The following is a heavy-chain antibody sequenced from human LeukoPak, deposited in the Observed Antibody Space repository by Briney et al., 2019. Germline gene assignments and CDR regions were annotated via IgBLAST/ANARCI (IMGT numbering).Heavy chain of an antibody. CDR2: ISGSGDNT. Sequence: GGSLRLSCATSGFTFSSYGMTCVRQAPGKGLEWVSSISGSGDNTYYADSVKGRFTFSRDNSKDTLYLQMNSLRAEDTAVYYCARGGYYGSGTYYSPTSPHWGQGTLVTVSS. J-gene: IGHJ4*02. CDR3: ARGGYYGSGTYYSPTSPH. CDR1: GFTFSSYG. D-gene: IGHD3-10*01. V-gene: IGHV3-23*01.